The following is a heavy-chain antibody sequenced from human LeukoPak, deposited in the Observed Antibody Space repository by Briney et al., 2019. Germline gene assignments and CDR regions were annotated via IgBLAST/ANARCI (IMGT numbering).Heavy chain of an antibody. J-gene: IGHJ5*02. CDR1: GGSISSGGYY. Sequence: SETLSLTCTVSGGSISSGGYYWSWIRQHPGKGLEWIGYIYYSGSTYYNPSLKSQVTISVDTSKNQFSLKLSSVTAADTAVYYCAAQDVNWFDPWGQGTLVTVSS. CDR3: AAQDVNWFDP. V-gene: IGHV4-31*01. D-gene: IGHD2-15*01. CDR2: IYYSGST.